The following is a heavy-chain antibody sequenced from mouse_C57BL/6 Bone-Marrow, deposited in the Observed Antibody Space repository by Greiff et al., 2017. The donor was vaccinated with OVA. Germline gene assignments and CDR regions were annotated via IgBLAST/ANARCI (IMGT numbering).Heavy chain of an antibody. J-gene: IGHJ3*01. CDR1: GFNIKDDY. Sequence: VQLQQSGAELVRPGASVKLSCTASGFNIKDDYMHWVKQRPEQGLEWIGWIDPENGDIEYASKFQGKATITADTSFNTAYQQLSSLTSEDTAVDYCTRRYYGRGAFSDWGKGTMVTVSA. D-gene: IGHD1-1*01. V-gene: IGHV14-4*01. CDR3: TRRYYGRGAFSD. CDR2: IDPENGDI.